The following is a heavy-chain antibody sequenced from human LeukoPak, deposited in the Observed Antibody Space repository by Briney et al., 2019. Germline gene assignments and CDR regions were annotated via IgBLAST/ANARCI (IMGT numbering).Heavy chain of an antibody. CDR3: ATGDSSGYYPYYFDQ. CDR1: GYSYTHYG. Sequence: ASVKVSCKASGYSYTHYGIAWGRQAPGQGLEWMGWIIGYNGDRNFAPKVQGRVTMTTDTSANIAYMELRSLRSEDTAVYYCATGDSSGYYPYYFDQWGQGTLVAVSS. CDR2: IIGYNGDR. D-gene: IGHD3-22*01. J-gene: IGHJ4*02. V-gene: IGHV1-18*01.